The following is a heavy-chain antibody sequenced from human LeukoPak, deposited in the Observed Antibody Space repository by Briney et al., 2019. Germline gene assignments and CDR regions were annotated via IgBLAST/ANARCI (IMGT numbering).Heavy chain of an antibody. V-gene: IGHV3-11*04. J-gene: IGHJ5*02. CDR1: GFTFSKAW. CDR2: ISSSGSTK. Sequence: GGSLRLSCAASGFTFSKAWMSWVRRAPGKGLEWVSYISSSGSTKYYADSVKGRFTISRDNAKNSLYLQMNSLRAEDTAVYYCARDATWGQGTLVTVSS. CDR3: ARDAT.